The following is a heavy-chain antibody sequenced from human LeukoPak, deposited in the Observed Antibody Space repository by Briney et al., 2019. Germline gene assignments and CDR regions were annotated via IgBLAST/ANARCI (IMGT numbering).Heavy chain of an antibody. D-gene: IGHD1-26*01. CDR2: ISGSGGST. Sequence: PGGSLRLSCAASGFTFSSYAMSWVRQAPGKGLEWVSAISGSGGSTYYADSVKGRFTISRDNSKNTLYLQMNSLRAEDTAVYYCAKDSAVPGYYYYGMDVWGQGTTVTVSS. CDR3: AKDSAVPGYYYYGMDV. CDR1: GFTFSSYA. V-gene: IGHV3-23*01. J-gene: IGHJ6*02.